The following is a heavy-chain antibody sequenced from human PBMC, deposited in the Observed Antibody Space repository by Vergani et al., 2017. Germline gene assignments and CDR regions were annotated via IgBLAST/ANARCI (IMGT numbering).Heavy chain of an antibody. Sequence: EVHLLESGGGLVQSGGSLRLSCAASGFTFSNSAVSWVRQAPGRGLAWVSSISGPGLSTYYADSVKGRFSISRDNSKNSLYLQMNSLRTEDTALYYCAKEGPTTDGELDYWGQGTLVTVSS. CDR2: ISGPGLST. J-gene: IGHJ4*02. CDR3: AKEGPTTDGELDY. CDR1: GFTFSNSA. D-gene: IGHD4-17*01. V-gene: IGHV3-43*02.